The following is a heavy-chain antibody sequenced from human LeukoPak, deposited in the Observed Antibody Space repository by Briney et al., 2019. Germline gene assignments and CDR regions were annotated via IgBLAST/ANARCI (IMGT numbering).Heavy chain of an antibody. CDR1: GYSFTSYW. Sequence: GESLKISCKGSGYSFTSYWIGWVRQMPGKGLEWMGIIYPGDSDTRYGPSFQGQVTISADKSISTAYLQWSSLKASDTAMYCCARQSGYYGSGSYSDYWGQGTLVTVSS. CDR2: IYPGDSDT. CDR3: ARQSGYYGSGSYSDY. D-gene: IGHD3-10*01. J-gene: IGHJ4*02. V-gene: IGHV5-51*01.